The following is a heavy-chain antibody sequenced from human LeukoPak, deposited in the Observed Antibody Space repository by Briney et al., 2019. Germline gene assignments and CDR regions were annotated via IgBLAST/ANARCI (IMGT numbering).Heavy chain of an antibody. Sequence: SETLSLTCTVSGGSISSYYWSWLRQPAGKGLEWIGRIYTSGSTNYNPSLKSRVTMSVDTSKNQFSLKLSSVTAADTAVYYCARVYSSSWYGDAFDIWGQGTMVTVSS. CDR2: IYTSGST. V-gene: IGHV4-4*07. CDR3: ARVYSSSWYGDAFDI. J-gene: IGHJ3*02. CDR1: GGSISSYY. D-gene: IGHD6-13*01.